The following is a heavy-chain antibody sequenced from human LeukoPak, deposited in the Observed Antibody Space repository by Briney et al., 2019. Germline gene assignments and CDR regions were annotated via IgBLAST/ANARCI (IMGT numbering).Heavy chain of an antibody. D-gene: IGHD3/OR15-3a*01. Sequence: PGGSLRLSCAASGFTVSSNYMSWVRQAPGKGLEWVSVIYSGGSTYYADSVKGRFTISRDNSKNTLYLQMNSLRAEDTAVYYCAKDQGLILRYFDYWGQGTLVTVSS. CDR3: AKDQGLILRYFDY. CDR2: IYSGGST. CDR1: GFTVSSNY. J-gene: IGHJ4*02. V-gene: IGHV3-53*05.